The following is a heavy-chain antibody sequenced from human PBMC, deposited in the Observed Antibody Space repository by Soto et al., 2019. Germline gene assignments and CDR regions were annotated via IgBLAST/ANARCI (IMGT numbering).Heavy chain of an antibody. V-gene: IGHV3-15*07. CDR2: IKSSTDGGTA. CDR1: GFSFKEAW. D-gene: IGHD3-16*01. J-gene: IGHJ4*02. CDR3: TSVFQLRGRLFDY. Sequence: DVQLVESGGGFVESGGSLRLSCAASGFSFKEAWMTWVRQAPGKGLEWVGRIKSSTDGGTADYGAAVKGRFTMSRDDSKDTLYLHTDGVKREDTGVYYCTSVFQLRGRLFDYWGRGTQVNVSS.